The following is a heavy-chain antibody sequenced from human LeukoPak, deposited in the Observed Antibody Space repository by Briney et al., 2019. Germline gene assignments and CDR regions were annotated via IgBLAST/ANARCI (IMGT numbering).Heavy chain of an antibody. CDR3: ARGAEYAMPTIYFDY. V-gene: IGHV1-2*02. Sequence: ASVKVSCKASGYMFTGYYIHWLRQAPGQGLEGMGWTNPNTGATNYAQKFQGRVTMTRDTSISTAYMDLSRLTSDDTAVYYCARGAEYAMPTIYFDYWGQGTLVTVSS. CDR1: GYMFTGYY. J-gene: IGHJ4*02. CDR2: TNPNTGAT. D-gene: IGHD5-24*01.